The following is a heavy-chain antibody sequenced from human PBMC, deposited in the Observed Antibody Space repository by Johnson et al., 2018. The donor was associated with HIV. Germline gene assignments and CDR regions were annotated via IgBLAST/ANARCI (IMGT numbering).Heavy chain of an antibody. CDR2: IYSGGST. CDR1: GFTFSDYY. D-gene: IGHD6-6*01. V-gene: IGHV3-66*01. J-gene: IGHJ3*02. CDR3: ARESSSSSGAFDI. Sequence: VQLVESGGGLVKPGGSLRHSCAASGFTFSDYYMTWIRQAPGKGLEWVSSIYSGGSTDYADAVKGRCTNSKDNSKNTRYLQMSSLRAEDTAVYYCARESSSSSGAFDIWGHGTMVTVSS.